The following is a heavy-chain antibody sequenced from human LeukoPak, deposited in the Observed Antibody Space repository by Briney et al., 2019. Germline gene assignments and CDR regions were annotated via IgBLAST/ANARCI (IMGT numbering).Heavy chain of an antibody. CDR1: GYTFTNYY. Sequence: GASVKVSCKASGYTFTNYYMHWVRQAPGLGLGWMGTINPSGGSTNSAQKFQGRVTMTRDTSTSTVYMELSSLRSEDTAVYYCARDACSRRICSAGGNWFDPWGQGTLVTVSS. D-gene: IGHD2-2*01. CDR2: INPSGGST. V-gene: IGHV1-46*01. CDR3: ARDACSRRICSAGGNWFDP. J-gene: IGHJ5*02.